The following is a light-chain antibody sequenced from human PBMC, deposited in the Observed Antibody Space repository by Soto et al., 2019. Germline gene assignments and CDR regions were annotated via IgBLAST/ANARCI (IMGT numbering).Light chain of an antibody. CDR1: QSVSSN. Sequence: EIVMTQSPATLSVSPGERATLSCRASQSVSSNLAWYQQKPGQAPRLLIYGASTRATGIPARFSGSGSGTEFTLTISSLQPEDVAVYYCQQHLDFLVTFGGGTKVDIK. CDR3: QQHLDFLVT. J-gene: IGKJ4*01. V-gene: IGKV3-15*01. CDR2: GAS.